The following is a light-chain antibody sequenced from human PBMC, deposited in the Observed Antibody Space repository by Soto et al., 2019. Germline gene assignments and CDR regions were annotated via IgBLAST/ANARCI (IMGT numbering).Light chain of an antibody. J-gene: IGKJ2*01. V-gene: IGKV1-39*01. CDR2: AAS. CDR1: QSISSY. CDR3: QQSYSTPT. Sequence: DIQMTQSPSSLSASVGDRVTITCRASQSISSYLNWYQQKPGKAPKLLIYAASSLQSGVPSRVGGSGSGTAFTLTISSLPPEEVATYYCQQSYSTPTFGQGTKLEIK.